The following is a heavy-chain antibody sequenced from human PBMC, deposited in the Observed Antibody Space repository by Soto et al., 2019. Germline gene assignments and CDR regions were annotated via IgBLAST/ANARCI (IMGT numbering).Heavy chain of an antibody. CDR3: ARFSGGGDYYYYYMDV. CDR1: GYTFTGYY. V-gene: IGHV1-2*04. CDR2: INPNSGDT. Sequence: SCKASGYTFTGYYMHWVRQAPGQGLEWMGWINPNSGDTDYAQKFQGWVTMTRDTSISTAYMELSSLRSEDTAVYYCARFSGGGDYYYYYMDVWGKGTTVTVSS. D-gene: IGHD2-8*02. J-gene: IGHJ6*03.